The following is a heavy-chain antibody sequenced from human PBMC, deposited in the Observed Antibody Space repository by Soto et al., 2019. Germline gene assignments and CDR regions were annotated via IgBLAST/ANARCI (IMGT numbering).Heavy chain of an antibody. J-gene: IGHJ4*02. CDR1: GGTISSYA. V-gene: IGHV1-69*13. D-gene: IGHD6-19*01. Sequence: GASVKVSCKASGGTISSYAISWVRQAPGQGLEWMGGIIPIFGTANYAQKFQGRVTITADESTSTAYMELSSLRSEDTAVYYCARSPVSSGYSSGWYYFDYWGQGTLVTVSS. CDR3: ARSPVSSGYSSGWYYFDY. CDR2: IIPIFGTA.